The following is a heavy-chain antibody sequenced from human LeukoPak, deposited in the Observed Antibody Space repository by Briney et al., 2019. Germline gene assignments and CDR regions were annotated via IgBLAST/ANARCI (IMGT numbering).Heavy chain of an antibody. CDR2: ITSSGSYI. CDR3: ARDLGGDYTDYFDY. V-gene: IGHV3-21*01. J-gene: IGHJ4*02. D-gene: IGHD4-17*01. Sequence: GGSLRLSCAASGFTFNNSNMNWVRQAPGKGLEWVSSITSSGSYIYYIDSVKGRFTISRDNAKSSLYLQMNSLRAEDTAVYYCARDLGGDYTDYFDYWGQGTLVTVSS. CDR1: GFTFNNSN.